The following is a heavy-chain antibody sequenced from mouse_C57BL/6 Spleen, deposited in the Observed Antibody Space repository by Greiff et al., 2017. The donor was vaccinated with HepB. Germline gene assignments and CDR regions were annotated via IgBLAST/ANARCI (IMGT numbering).Heavy chain of an antibody. V-gene: IGHV5-4*01. CDR3: ARAILRRAMDY. D-gene: IGHD2-12*01. J-gene: IGHJ4*01. CDR2: ISDGGSYT. Sequence: EVQLVESGGGLVKPGGSLKLSCAASGFTFSSYAMSWVRQTPEKRLEWVATISDGGSYTYYPDNVKGRFTISRDNAKNNLYLQMSHLKSEDTAMYYCARAILRRAMDYWGQGTSVTVSS. CDR1: GFTFSSYA.